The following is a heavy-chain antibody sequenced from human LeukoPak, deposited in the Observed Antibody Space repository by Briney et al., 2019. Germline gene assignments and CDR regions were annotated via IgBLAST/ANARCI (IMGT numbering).Heavy chain of an antibody. CDR2: IYTSGST. CDR3: VSGDCSSTSCSLDY. CDR1: GGSISSYY. V-gene: IGHV4-4*07. Sequence: PSETLSLTCTVSGGSISSYYWSWIRQAAGKGLEWIGRIYTSGSTNYDPSLKSRVTMSVDTSKNQFSLKLSSVTAADTAVYYCVSGDCSSTSCSLDYWGQGTLVTVSS. J-gene: IGHJ4*02. D-gene: IGHD2-2*01.